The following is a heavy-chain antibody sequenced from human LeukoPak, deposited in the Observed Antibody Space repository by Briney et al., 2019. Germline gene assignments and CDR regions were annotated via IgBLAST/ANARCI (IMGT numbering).Heavy chain of an antibody. D-gene: IGHD1-26*01. CDR3: AKSDVGAAPPYYYYGMDV. V-gene: IGHV3-30*18. CDR1: GFTFSSYG. CDR2: ISYDGSNK. J-gene: IGHJ6*04. Sequence: PGGSLRLSCSASGFTFSSYGMHWVRQAPGKGLEGGAVISYDGSNKYYADSVKGRFTISRDNSKNTLYLQMNSLRAEDTAVYYCAKSDVGAAPPYYYYGMDVWGKGTTVTVSS.